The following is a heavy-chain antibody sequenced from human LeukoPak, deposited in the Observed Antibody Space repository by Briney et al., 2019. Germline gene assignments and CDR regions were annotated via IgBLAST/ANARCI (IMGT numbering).Heavy chain of an antibody. J-gene: IGHJ5*01. D-gene: IGHD5-24*01. CDR2: IHHSGST. CDR1: DGSISSSSYY. Sequence: SETLSLTCTVSDGSISSSSYYWGWIRQPPGKGLECIGNIHHSGSTYYNPSLKSRVTISLDTSKKQFSLKLNSVTAADTAIYYCTRSDGNSWFDYWGQGALVTVSS. V-gene: IGHV4-39*07. CDR3: TRSDGNSWFDY.